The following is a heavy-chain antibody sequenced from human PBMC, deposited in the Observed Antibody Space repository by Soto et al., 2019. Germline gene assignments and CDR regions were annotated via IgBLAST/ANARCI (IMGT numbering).Heavy chain of an antibody. D-gene: IGHD3-10*01. V-gene: IGHV1-8*02. CDR3: TRAYGAETFDF. CDR2: MNPNSGNT. CDR1: GYTFNNYD. J-gene: IGHJ5*01. Sequence: ASVKVSCKASGYTFNNYDIHCVLQAPGHGLEWMGWMNPNSGNTGYAQNFRGRVTMTQNTAIGTAYMELSSLRSDDTATYYCTRAYGAETFDFWGQGTRVTVSS.